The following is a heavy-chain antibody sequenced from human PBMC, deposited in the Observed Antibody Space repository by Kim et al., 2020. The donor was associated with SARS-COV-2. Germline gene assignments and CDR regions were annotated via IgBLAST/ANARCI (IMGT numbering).Heavy chain of an antibody. V-gene: IGHV3-33*05. Sequence: GGSLRLSCAASGFTFSSYCMHWVRQAPGKGLVWLSLISFDVSNTSYAYSVKGRFTISIYISNTTLYLHLNSLRADDTAVYYCSRFLVAGIGWFYY. D-gene: IGHD3-3*01. J-gene: IGHJ6*01. CDR1: GFTFSSYC. CDR2: ISFDVSNT. CDR3: SRFLVAGIGWFYY.